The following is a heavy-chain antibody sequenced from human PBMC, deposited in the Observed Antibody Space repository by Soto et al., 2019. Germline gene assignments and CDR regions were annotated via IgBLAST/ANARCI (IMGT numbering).Heavy chain of an antibody. Sequence: EVQLVESGGGLVQPGGSLRLSCAASGFTFSSYWMHWVRQAPGKGLVCVARSNSDGSSTSYADSVKGRFTISSDNAKNTLYRHMIGLRAEDTAVYYCARGTEDIVVLVAAAHTTPGRLDVWGQGTTGTVSS. D-gene: IGHD2-15*01. CDR1: GFTFSSYW. CDR3: ARGTEDIVVLVAAAHTTPGRLDV. V-gene: IGHV3-74*01. J-gene: IGHJ6*02. CDR2: SNSDGSST.